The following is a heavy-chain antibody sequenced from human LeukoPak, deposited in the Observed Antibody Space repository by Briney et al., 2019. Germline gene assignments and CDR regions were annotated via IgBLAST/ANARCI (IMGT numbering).Heavy chain of an antibody. V-gene: IGHV3-21*01. Sequence: GGSLRLSCAASGFTFSSYSMNWVRQAPGKGLGWVSSISSSSSYIYYADSVKGRFAISRDNAKNSLYLQMNSLRAEDTAVYYCARDKIAARAPNWFDPWGQGTLVTVSS. D-gene: IGHD6-6*01. CDR1: GFTFSSYS. J-gene: IGHJ5*02. CDR3: ARDKIAARAPNWFDP. CDR2: ISSSSSYI.